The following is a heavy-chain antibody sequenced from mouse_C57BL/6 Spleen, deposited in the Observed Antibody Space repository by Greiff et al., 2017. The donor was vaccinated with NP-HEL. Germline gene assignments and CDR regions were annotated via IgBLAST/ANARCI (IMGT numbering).Heavy chain of an antibody. J-gene: IGHJ3*01. V-gene: IGHV1-59*01. D-gene: IGHD3-2*02. Sequence: QVQLQQPGAELVRPGTSVKLSYKASGYTFTSYWMHWVKQRPGQGLEWIGVIDPSDSYTNYNQKFKGKATLTVDTSSSTAYMQLSSLTSEDSAVYYCAISDSSGYVGFAYWGQGTLVTVSA. CDR2: IDPSDSYT. CDR3: AISDSSGYVGFAY. CDR1: GYTFTSYW.